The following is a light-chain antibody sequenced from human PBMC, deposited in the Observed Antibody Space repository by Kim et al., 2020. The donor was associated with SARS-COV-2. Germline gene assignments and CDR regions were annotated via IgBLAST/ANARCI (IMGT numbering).Light chain of an antibody. Sequence: AWGQTVRITCEGESIRSDYESWYQQKPGQAPVLVIYGKNNRPSGITDRFSGYSSGKTASLTISGAQAEDEADYYCNSRDSSGNHWVFGGGTQLTVL. J-gene: IGLJ3*02. CDR3: NSRDSSGNHWV. V-gene: IGLV3-19*01. CDR1: SIRSDY. CDR2: GKN.